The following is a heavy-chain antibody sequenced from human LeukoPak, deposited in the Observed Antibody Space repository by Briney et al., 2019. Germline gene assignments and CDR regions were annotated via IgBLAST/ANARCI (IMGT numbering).Heavy chain of an antibody. V-gene: IGHV3-74*01. Sequence: GGSLRLSCRASGFTFSDYWMHWVRQAPGKGLVWVSRINSDGSRTNYADCVKGRFTISRDNAKNTVFLQMNSLRAEDAAVYYCARVITGSTYGQFDYWGQGALATVSS. CDR1: GFTFSDYW. CDR3: ARVITGSTYGQFDY. CDR2: INSDGSRT. J-gene: IGHJ4*02. D-gene: IGHD5-18*01.